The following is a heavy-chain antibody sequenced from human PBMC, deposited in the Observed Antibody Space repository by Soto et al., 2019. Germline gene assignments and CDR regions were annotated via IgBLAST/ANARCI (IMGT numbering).Heavy chain of an antibody. V-gene: IGHV3-21*01. D-gene: IGHD3-22*01. CDR3: ARQLYDSSGYYPNWFDP. CDR2: ISSSSSYM. CDR1: GFTFSSYN. J-gene: IGHJ5*02. Sequence: EVQLVESGGGLVKPGGSLRLTCAASGFTFSSYNMNWVRQAPVEGLEWVSSISSSSSYMNYADSVKGRFTISRDNAKNSLYLQMNSLRAEDTAVYYCARQLYDSSGYYPNWFDPWGQGTLVTVSS.